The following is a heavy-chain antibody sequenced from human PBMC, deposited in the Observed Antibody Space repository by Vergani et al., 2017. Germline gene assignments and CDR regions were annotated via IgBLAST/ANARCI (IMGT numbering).Heavy chain of an antibody. J-gene: IGHJ3*01. V-gene: IGHV1-69*08. CDR1: GGTFCSYT. Sequence: QVQLVQSGAEVKKPGSSVKVFCKASGGTFCSYTISWVRQAPGQGLEWMGRIIPILGIANYAQKFQGRVTITADKSTSTAYMELSSLRSEDTAVYYCARDHPSDPAVAFDVWGQGTMVTVSS. D-gene: IGHD2-21*01. CDR3: ARDHPSDPAVAFDV. CDR2: IIPILGIA.